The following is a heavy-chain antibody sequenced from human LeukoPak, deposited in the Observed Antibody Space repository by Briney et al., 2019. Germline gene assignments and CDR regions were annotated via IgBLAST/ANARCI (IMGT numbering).Heavy chain of an antibody. V-gene: IGHV4-39*01. Sequence: PSETLSLTCTVSGGSISSSYYYWGWIRQPPGKGLEWIGSIYSSGSTYYNPSLKSRVTISVDTSKNQFSLKLSSVTAADTAVYYCARVAAGYSVNYFDYWGQGTLVTVSS. J-gene: IGHJ4*02. D-gene: IGHD4-23*01. CDR3: ARVAAGYSVNYFDY. CDR2: IYSSGST. CDR1: GGSISSSYYY.